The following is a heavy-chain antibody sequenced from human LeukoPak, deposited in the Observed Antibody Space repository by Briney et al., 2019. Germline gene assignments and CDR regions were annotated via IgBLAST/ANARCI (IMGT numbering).Heavy chain of an antibody. J-gene: IGHJ4*02. D-gene: IGHD3-10*01. Sequence: ASVKVSCKASGYTFTDYSMHWVRQAPGQGLEWMGWINPETGGTNYAQKFQGRVTMTSDTSITTAYLELGSLRSDDTAVYFCAPGSMTYDYWGQGTLATVSS. CDR3: APGSMTYDY. CDR2: INPETGGT. V-gene: IGHV1-2*02. CDR1: GYTFTDYS.